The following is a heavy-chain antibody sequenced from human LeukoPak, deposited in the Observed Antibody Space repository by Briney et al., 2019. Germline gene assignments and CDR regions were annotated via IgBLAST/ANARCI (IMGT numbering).Heavy chain of an antibody. J-gene: IGHJ5*02. CDR1: GFTFRGYW. CDR3: ATFSAAES. D-gene: IGHD2-2*01. CDR2: IKEDGSEK. Sequence: PGGSLRLSCETSGFTFRGYWVTWVRQPPGKGLEWVATIKEDGSEKYYVDSVKGRFTISRDDAENSLYLQMSCLRAEDTAVYYCATFSAAESWGQGTLVTVSS. V-gene: IGHV3-7*01.